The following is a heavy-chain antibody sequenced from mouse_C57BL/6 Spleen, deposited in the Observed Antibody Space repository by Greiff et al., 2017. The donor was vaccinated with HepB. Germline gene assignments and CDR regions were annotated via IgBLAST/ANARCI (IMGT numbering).Heavy chain of an antibody. CDR1: GYAFSSSW. V-gene: IGHV1-82*01. CDR2: IYPGDGDT. D-gene: IGHD1-1*01. J-gene: IGHJ1*03. Sequence: VQVVESGPELVKPGASVKISCKASGYAFSSSWMNWVKQRPGKGLEWIGRIYPGDGDTNYNGKFKGKATLTADKSSSTAYMQLSSLTSEDSAVYFCAIYYYGSSYWYFDVWGTGTTVTVSS. CDR3: AIYYYGSSYWYFDV.